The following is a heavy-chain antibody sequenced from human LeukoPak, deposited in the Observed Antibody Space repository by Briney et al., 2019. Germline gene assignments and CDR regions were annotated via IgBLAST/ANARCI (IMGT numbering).Heavy chain of an antibody. V-gene: IGHV3-7*01. CDR3: ARDKGSTTVARMTNWFLYR. D-gene: IGHD3-10*01. CDR1: GFTFRVYS. Sequence: GGSLRLSCAASGFTFRVYSMSSVRQAPGKGLEWLANINQDGSEIYYVDSVKGRFTISRDNAKNSLYLQINRLRADDTAVYYCARDKGSTTVARMTNWFLYRWGGGTLVTVSS. CDR2: INQDGSEI. J-gene: IGHJ2*01.